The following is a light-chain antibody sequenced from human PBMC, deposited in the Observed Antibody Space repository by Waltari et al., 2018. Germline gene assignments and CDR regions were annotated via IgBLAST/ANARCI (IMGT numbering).Light chain of an antibody. J-gene: IGLJ3*02. Sequence: QTVVTQEPSLSVSPGGTVTLTCALTSGSVSTTSYATWYQQTPGQPPRTLVYKGSSRSSGVPHRFSGSILGNKAALTSTGAQADDESNYYCSLYMGSGIWVFGGGTKLTVL. V-gene: IGLV8-61*01. CDR1: SGSVSTTSY. CDR3: SLYMGSGIWV. CDR2: KGS.